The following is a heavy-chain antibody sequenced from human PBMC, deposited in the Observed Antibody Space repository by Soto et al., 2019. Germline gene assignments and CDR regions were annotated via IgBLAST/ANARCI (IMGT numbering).Heavy chain of an antibody. J-gene: IGHJ6*02. CDR2: IDPSDSYT. Sequence: PGESLKISCKGSGYSFTSYWIAWVRQMPGKGLEWMGRIDPSDSYTNYSPSFQGHVTISADKSISTAYLQWSSLKASDTAMYYCARRSFGSGHYYYYGMYVWGQGSKVPVSS. V-gene: IGHV5-10-1*01. D-gene: IGHD3-10*01. CDR1: GYSFTSYW. CDR3: ARRSFGSGHYYYYGMYV.